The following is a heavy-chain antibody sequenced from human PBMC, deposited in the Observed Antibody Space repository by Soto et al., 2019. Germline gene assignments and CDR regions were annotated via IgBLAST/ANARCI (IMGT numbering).Heavy chain of an antibody. D-gene: IGHD2-21*02. Sequence: EVQLVESGGGLVKPGGSLRLSCAASGFTFSSYSMNWVRQAPGMGLEWVSSISSSSSYIYYADSVKGRFTMSRDTTKNSLYLQMNSMRAEDTAVYYCARDHIVVVTGGAFDIWGHGTMVTVSS. CDR1: GFTFSSYS. V-gene: IGHV3-21*01. J-gene: IGHJ3*02. CDR2: ISSSSSYI. CDR3: ARDHIVVVTGGAFDI.